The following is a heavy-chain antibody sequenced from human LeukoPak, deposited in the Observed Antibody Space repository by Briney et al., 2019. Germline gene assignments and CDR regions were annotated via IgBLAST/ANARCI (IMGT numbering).Heavy chain of an antibody. Sequence: GGSLRLSCAASGFTFSNYWMYWVRQAPGKGLVWVSRINTDGISTTYADSVKGRFTISRDNAKNTLFLQMPSPRAEDTAVYYPARNYGAGLVDYWGQGTLVTVSS. CDR3: ARNYGAGLVDY. D-gene: IGHD3-10*01. J-gene: IGHJ4*02. CDR2: INTDGIST. CDR1: GFTFSNYW. V-gene: IGHV3-74*03.